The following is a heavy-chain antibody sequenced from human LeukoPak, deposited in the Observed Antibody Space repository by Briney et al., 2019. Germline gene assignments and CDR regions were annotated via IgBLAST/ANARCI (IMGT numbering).Heavy chain of an antibody. D-gene: IGHD6-13*01. CDR3: ASRTSSTWYPPDY. CDR2: IYSGGST. V-gene: IGHV3-66*01. Sequence: GGSLRLSCAASGFTVSSNNMNWVRQAPGKGLEWVSVIYSGGSTDYADSVKGRFTISRDNSKNTLYLQMNSLRDEDTAVYYCASRTSSTWYPPDYWGQGTLVTVSS. CDR1: GFTVSSNN. J-gene: IGHJ4*02.